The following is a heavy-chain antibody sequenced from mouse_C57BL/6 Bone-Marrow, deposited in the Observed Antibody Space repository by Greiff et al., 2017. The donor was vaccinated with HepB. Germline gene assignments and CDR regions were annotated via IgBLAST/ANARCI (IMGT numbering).Heavy chain of an antibody. D-gene: IGHD4-1*01. V-gene: IGHV1-72*01. Sequence: QVQLQQPGAELVKPGASVKLSCKASVYTFTSYWMHWVKQRPGRGLEWIGRIDPNSGGTKYNEKFKSKATLTVDKPSSTAYMQLSSLTSEDSAVYYCAPNWAEGYWYFDVWGTGTTVTVSS. CDR2: IDPNSGGT. CDR3: APNWAEGYWYFDV. CDR1: VYTFTSYW. J-gene: IGHJ1*03.